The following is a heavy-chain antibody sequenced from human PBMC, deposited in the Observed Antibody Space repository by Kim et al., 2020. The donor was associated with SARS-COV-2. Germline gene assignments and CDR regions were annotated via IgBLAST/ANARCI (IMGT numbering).Heavy chain of an antibody. CDR3: ARGLVGSRGGYGMDV. CDR1: GFTVSRNY. D-gene: IGHD6-13*01. CDR2: IYSGGST. V-gene: IGHV3-53*01. J-gene: IGHJ6*02. Sequence: GGSLRLSCAASGFTVSRNYMSWVRQAPGKGLEWVSVIYSGGSTYYADSVKGRFTISRDNSKNTLFLQMNSLRSEYTAVYYCARGLVGSRGGYGMDVWGPGTTVTVSS.